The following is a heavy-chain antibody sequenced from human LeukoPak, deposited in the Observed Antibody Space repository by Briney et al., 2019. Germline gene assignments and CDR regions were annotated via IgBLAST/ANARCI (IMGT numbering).Heavy chain of an antibody. V-gene: IGHV3-20*04. CDR3: AKDRHAPGRYCSSTTCFPFDS. CDR2: INWNGGST. CDR1: GFTFSSYE. Sequence: RPGGSLRLSCAASGFTFSSYEMNWVRQAPGKGLEWVSGINWNGGSTGYADSVKGRFTISRDNAKNSLYLQMNSLRAEDTAVYYCAKDRHAPGRYCSSTTCFPFDSWGQGTLVTVSS. J-gene: IGHJ5*01. D-gene: IGHD2-2*01.